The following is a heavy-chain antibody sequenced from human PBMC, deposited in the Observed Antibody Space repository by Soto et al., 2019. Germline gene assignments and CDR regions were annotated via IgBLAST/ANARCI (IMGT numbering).Heavy chain of an antibody. J-gene: IGHJ4*02. CDR1: GFTFSDYY. CDR3: AREQGTYCDY. Sequence: PGGSLRLSCAVSGFTFSDYYMNWIRQTPGKGLEWVSHISGSSTYTKYADSVKGRFTISRDNAKNSLYLQMNSLRAEDTAVYYCAREQGTYCDYWGQGTLVTVSS. D-gene: IGHD1-1*01. CDR2: ISGSSTYT. V-gene: IGHV3-11*06.